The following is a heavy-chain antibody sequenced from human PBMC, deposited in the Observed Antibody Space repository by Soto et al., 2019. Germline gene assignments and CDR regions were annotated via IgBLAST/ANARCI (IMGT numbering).Heavy chain of an antibody. V-gene: IGHV1-2*02. J-gene: IGHJ5*02. D-gene: IGHD3-10*01. CDR1: GYTFTGYF. Sequence: ASVKVSCKASGYTFTGYFMHWVRLAHGPGLEWMGWINPNSGATKYAQKFQGRVTLSRDTSIRTAYMELSGLRSDDTAVYYCARGGGTIHAPRPWGQGTLVTVSS. CDR2: INPNSGAT. CDR3: ARGGGTIHAPRP.